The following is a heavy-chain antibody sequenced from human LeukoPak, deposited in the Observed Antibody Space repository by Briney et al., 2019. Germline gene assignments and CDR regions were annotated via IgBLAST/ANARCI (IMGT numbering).Heavy chain of an antibody. CDR1: GGSISSGDYY. V-gene: IGHV4-30-4*08. CDR3: ARGNYDFWSGYYTGGGKYYFDY. J-gene: IGHJ4*02. CDR2: IYYSGST. Sequence: PSETLSLTCTVSGGSISSGDYYWSWIRQPPGKGLEWIGYIYYSGSTYYNPSLKSRVTISVDTSKNQFSLELSSVTAADTAVYYCARGNYDFWSGYYTGGGKYYFDYWGQGTLVTVSS. D-gene: IGHD3-3*01.